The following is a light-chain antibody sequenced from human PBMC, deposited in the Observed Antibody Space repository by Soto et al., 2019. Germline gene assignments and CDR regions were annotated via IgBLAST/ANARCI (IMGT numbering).Light chain of an antibody. V-gene: IGLV1-40*01. CDR3: QSYDSSLRAVV. CDR2: GNS. Sequence: QAVVTQPPSVSGAPGQRVTISCTGSSSNIGAGYGVHWYQQLPGTAPKLLIYGNSDRPSGVPDRFSGSKSGTSASLAISGLLAADEADYYCQSYDSSLRAVVFGGGTKLTVL. CDR1: SSNIGAGYG. J-gene: IGLJ2*01.